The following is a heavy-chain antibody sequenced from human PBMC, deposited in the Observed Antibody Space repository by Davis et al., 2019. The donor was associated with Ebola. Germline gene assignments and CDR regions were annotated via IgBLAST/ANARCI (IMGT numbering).Heavy chain of an antibody. Sequence: GGSLRLSCAASGFIVSSNYMSWVRQAPGKGLEWVSIIYSGDWTIYADSVKGRFTVSRDNSKNTLYLQMNSLRAEDTAVYYCARDGLYDILTGYYLWGQGTLVTVSS. CDR2: IYSGDWT. CDR3: ARDGLYDILTGYYL. J-gene: IGHJ4*02. CDR1: GFIVSSNY. V-gene: IGHV3-53*01. D-gene: IGHD3-9*01.